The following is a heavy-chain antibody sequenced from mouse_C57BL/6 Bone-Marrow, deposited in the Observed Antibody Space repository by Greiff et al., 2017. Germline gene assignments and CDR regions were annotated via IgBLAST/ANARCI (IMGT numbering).Heavy chain of an antibody. Sequence: QVQLQQPGAELVRPGTSVKLSCKASGYTFTSYWMHWVKQRPGQGLEWIGVIDPSDSYTNYNQKFKGKATLTVDTSSSTAYMQLSSLTSEDSAVYYCAREDYYGSKGYWGQGTTLTVSS. CDR3: AREDYYGSKGY. D-gene: IGHD1-1*01. CDR2: IDPSDSYT. V-gene: IGHV1-59*01. CDR1: GYTFTSYW. J-gene: IGHJ2*01.